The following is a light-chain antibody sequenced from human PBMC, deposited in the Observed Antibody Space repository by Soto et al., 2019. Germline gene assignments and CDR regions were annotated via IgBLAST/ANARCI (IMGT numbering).Light chain of an antibody. J-gene: IGLJ1*01. CDR3: LSKTSTISHV. Sequence: QSALAQPASVSGTPGQPIAISWTGTTSDVGGYNYVSWYQQHPGKVPKLLIHEVSNRPSGVSNRFSGSKYGDTASLTISGLQAEDEADYYCLSKTSTISHVFGTGTKVTVL. CDR1: TSDVGGYNY. CDR2: EVS. V-gene: IGLV2-14*01.